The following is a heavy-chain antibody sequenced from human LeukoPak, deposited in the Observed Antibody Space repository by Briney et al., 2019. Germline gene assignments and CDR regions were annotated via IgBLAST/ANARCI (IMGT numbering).Heavy chain of an antibody. V-gene: IGHV1-18*01. D-gene: IGHD6-13*01. CDR2: ISGSNGNT. CDR3: ATGVHGIAAAGDYYFDY. J-gene: IGHJ4*02. CDR1: SYTFTRYG. Sequence: ASVKVSCKASSYTFTRYGISWVRQAPGQGLEWMGWISGSNGNTNYAQKFQGRVSMTADTSTSTAYMELRSLRSDDTAVYYCATGVHGIAAAGDYYFDYWGQGTLVTVSS.